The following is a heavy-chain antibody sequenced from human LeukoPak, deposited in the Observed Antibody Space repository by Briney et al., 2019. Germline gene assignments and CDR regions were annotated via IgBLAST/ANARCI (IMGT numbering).Heavy chain of an antibody. CDR2: INHSGST. CDR3: ARGRRGYYFDY. CDR1: GGSFSGYY. V-gene: IGHV4-34*01. J-gene: IGHJ4*02. D-gene: IGHD1-26*01. Sequence: SETLSLTCAVYGGSFSGYYWSWIRQPPGKGLEWIGEINHSGSTNYNPSLKSRVTISVDTSKDQFSLKLSSVTAADTAVYYCARGRRGYYFDYWGQGTLVTVSS.